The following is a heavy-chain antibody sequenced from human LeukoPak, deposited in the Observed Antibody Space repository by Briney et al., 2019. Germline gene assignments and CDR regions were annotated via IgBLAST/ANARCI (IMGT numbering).Heavy chain of an antibody. J-gene: IGHJ4*02. CDR1: GFTFSDYY. V-gene: IGHV3-23*01. CDR2: ISGSGGST. CDR3: AKGYYDSSGSYYFDY. Sequence: GGSLRLSCAASGFTFSDYYMSWVRQAPGKGLEWVSAISGSGGSTYYADSVKGRFTISRDNSKNTLYLQMNSLRAEDTAVYYCAKGYYDSSGSYYFDYWGQGTLVTVSS. D-gene: IGHD3-22*01.